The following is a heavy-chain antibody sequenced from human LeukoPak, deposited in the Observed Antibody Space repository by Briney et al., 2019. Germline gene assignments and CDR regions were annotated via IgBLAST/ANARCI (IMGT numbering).Heavy chain of an antibody. D-gene: IGHD2-15*01. CDR2: INHSGST. Sequence: SETLSLTCAVYGGSFSCYYWSWIRQPPGKWLEWIGEINHSGSTNYNPSLKSRVTISVDTSKNQFSLKLSSVTAADTAVYYCARGLRSGGRCYGHWGQGTLVTVSS. J-gene: IGHJ4*02. CDR3: ARGLRSGGRCYGH. V-gene: IGHV4-34*01. CDR1: GGSFSCYY.